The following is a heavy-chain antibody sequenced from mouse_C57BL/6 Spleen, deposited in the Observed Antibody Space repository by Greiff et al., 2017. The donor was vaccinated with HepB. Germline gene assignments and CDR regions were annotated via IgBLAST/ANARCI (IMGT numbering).Heavy chain of an antibody. Sequence: VQLQQPGAELVRPGSSVKLSCKASGYTFTSYWMHWVKQRPIQGLEWIGNIDPSDSETHYNQKFKDKATLTVDKSSSTAYMQLSSLTSEDSAVYYCARVDYGDWYFDVWGTGTTVTVSS. J-gene: IGHJ1*03. D-gene: IGHD2-4*01. CDR3: ARVDYGDWYFDV. CDR1: GYTFTSYW. CDR2: IDPSDSET. V-gene: IGHV1-52*01.